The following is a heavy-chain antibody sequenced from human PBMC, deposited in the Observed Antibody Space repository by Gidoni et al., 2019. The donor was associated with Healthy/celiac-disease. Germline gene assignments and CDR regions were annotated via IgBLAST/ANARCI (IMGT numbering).Heavy chain of an antibody. Sequence: EVQLVESGGGLVQPGGSLRLSCAASGFTVSRNYMSWVRQAPGKGLEWVSVIYSGGSTYYADSVKGRFTISRDNSKNTLYLQMNSLRAEDTAVYYCAREAIAAAGKRGWFDPWGQGTLVTVSS. D-gene: IGHD6-13*01. CDR1: GFTVSRNY. J-gene: IGHJ5*02. V-gene: IGHV3-66*01. CDR3: AREAIAAAGKRGWFDP. CDR2: IYSGGST.